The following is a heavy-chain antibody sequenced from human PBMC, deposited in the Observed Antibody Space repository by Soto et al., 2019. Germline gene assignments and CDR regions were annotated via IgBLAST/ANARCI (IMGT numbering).Heavy chain of an antibody. CDR3: ARVRGGGSEYFFDY. D-gene: IGHD2-15*01. CDR1: GYTFTRYN. Sequence: ASVKVSCKASGYTFTRYNVHWVRQAPGQGLEWMAIINPSGGTTYYVQKSEGRVTLTTDTSTSTVYMELSSLRSDDTAVYYCARVRGGGSEYFFDYWGQGTLVTVS. CDR2: INPSGGTT. V-gene: IGHV1-46*01. J-gene: IGHJ4*02.